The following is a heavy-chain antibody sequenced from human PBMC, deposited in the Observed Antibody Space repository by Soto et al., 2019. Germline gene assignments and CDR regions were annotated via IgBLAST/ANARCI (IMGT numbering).Heavy chain of an antibody. D-gene: IGHD1-1*01. CDR2: IYHSGYT. CDR1: GGSISSGGYS. V-gene: IGHV4-30-2*01. CDR3: ARDQLEGNWFDP. Sequence: QLQLQESGSGLVKPSQTLSLTCTVSGGSISSGGYSWNWIRQAPGKGLEWIGYIYHSGYTPYNPSPTGRVTISVDKSKNHFSLTLTSVTAADTAVYYCARDQLEGNWFDPWGQGTLVTVSS. J-gene: IGHJ5*02.